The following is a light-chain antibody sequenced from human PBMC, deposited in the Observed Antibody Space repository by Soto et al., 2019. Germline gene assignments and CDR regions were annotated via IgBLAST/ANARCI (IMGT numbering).Light chain of an antibody. J-gene: IGLJ2*01. Sequence: QSALTQPASVSGSPGQSITISCTGTSSDVGGYNYVSWYQQHPGKAPKLMIYDVNNRPSGVSNRFSGSKSGNTASLTISGLQAEDEADYYCNSYTSSSTPLFGGGTKVTVL. CDR2: DVN. CDR1: SSDVGGYNY. CDR3: NSYTSSSTPL. V-gene: IGLV2-14*01.